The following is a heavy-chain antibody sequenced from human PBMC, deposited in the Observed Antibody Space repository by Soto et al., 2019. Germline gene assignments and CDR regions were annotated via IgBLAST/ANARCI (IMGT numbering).Heavy chain of an antibody. CDR1: GFTFDEYA. D-gene: IGHD2-21*02. CDR3: AKDTTAYPDSYFGS. J-gene: IGHJ4*02. V-gene: IGHV3-9*01. CDR2: ISWNGGSV. Sequence: PGGSLRLSCAASGFTFDEYAMHWVRQAPGEGLEWVSGISWNGGSVDYADSVRGRFTISRDNAKNTLFLRMNSLRPDDTAFYYCAKDTTAYPDSYFGSWGQGTLVTVSS.